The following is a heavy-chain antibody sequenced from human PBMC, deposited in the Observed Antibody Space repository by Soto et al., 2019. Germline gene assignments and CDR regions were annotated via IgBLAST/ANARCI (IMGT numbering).Heavy chain of an antibody. CDR1: GFTFNSYC. CDR2: ISYDGRNK. CDR3: AKGDIVTSIGVFDY. D-gene: IGHD5-12*01. V-gene: IGHV3-30*18. J-gene: IGHJ4*02. Sequence: QVQLVESGGGVVQPGRSLRLSCAASGFTFNSYCMHWVRQAPGKGLECVAGISYDGRNKYYADSVKGRFTISRDSSKNTLYLQMNSLRGEDTAVYYCAKGDIVTSIGVFDYWGQGTLVTVSS.